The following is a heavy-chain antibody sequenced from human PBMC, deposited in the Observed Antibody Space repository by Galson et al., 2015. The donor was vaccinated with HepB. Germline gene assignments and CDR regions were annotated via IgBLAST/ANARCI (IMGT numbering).Heavy chain of an antibody. CDR2: ISGSGATT. CDR3: AKGRGSRGSSSGCYRDPFDD. J-gene: IGHJ4*02. Sequence: SLRLSCAASGFIFSSYAMSWVRQAPGKGLERVSAISGSGATTYYADSVNGRFTISIDNSKNSVYLQMNSLRAEDTGVYYCAKGRGSRGSSSGCYRDPFDDWGQGTLVAV. D-gene: IGHD2-2*02. V-gene: IGHV3-23*01. CDR1: GFIFSSYA.